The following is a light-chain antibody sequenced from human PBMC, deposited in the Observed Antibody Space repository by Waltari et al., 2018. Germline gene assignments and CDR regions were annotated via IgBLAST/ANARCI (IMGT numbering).Light chain of an antibody. CDR1: QSVSTY. Sequence: EIVLTQSPATLSLSPGASVTLSCRASQSVSTYLAWYQQKPGQAPRLLIYDASTRATGIPARFVGSGSEIDFTLTISRLEPEDFAVYYCQERSNWPGGSFGGGTKVEIK. CDR2: DAS. CDR3: QERSNWPGGS. J-gene: IGKJ4*01. V-gene: IGKV3-11*01.